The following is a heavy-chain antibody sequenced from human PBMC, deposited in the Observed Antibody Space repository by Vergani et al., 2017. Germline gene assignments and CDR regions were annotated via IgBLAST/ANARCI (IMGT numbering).Heavy chain of an antibody. Sequence: EVQLVESGGGLVQPGGSLRLSCAASGFTVSSNYMSWVRQAPGKGLEWVSVIYSGGSTYYADSVKGRFTISRDNSKNTRYLQMNSLRAEDTAGYYCAGGGNYYGSPGDYWGQGTLVTVSS. D-gene: IGHD3-10*01. CDR2: IYSGGST. V-gene: IGHV3-66*02. J-gene: IGHJ4*02. CDR1: GFTVSSNY. CDR3: AGGGNYYGSPGDY.